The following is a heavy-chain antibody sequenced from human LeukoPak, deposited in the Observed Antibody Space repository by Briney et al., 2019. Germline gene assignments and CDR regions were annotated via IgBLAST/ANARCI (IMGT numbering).Heavy chain of an antibody. V-gene: IGHV6-1*01. Sequence: SQTLSLTCAISGDSVSSNSGTWNLIRQSPSRCLEWLGRTYYRSKWYNDYAVSVKSRISISPDTSKNQFSLQLNSVTPEDTAVYYCARGTTGHKMDVWGQGTTVTVSS. CDR3: ARGTTGHKMDV. CDR2: TYYRSKWYN. D-gene: IGHD1-1*01. CDR1: GDSVSSNSGT. J-gene: IGHJ6*02.